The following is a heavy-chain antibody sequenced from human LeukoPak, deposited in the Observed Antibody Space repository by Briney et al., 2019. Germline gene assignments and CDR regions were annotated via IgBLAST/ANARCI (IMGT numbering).Heavy chain of an antibody. Sequence: GGSLRLSCAASGFTFSSHWMHWVSQAPGKGLVWVSRIKSDGSRTTYADSVKGRFTISRDNAKKTLYLQMNSLGAEDTAVYFCAREDYNDSGWYLDLWGRGTLVTVSS. V-gene: IGHV3-74*01. CDR1: GFTFSSHW. D-gene: IGHD4-17*01. CDR2: IKSDGSRT. CDR3: AREDYNDSGWYLDL. J-gene: IGHJ2*01.